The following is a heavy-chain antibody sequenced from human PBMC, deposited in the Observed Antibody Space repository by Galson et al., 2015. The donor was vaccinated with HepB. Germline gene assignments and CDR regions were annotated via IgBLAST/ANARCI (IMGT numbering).Heavy chain of an antibody. V-gene: IGHV3-15*07. CDR2: IKSKTDGGTT. D-gene: IGHD4-17*01. CDR3: TTVHDYGDFGWFDP. J-gene: IGHJ5*02. Sequence: SLRLSCAASGFTFSNAWMNWVRQAPGKGLEWVGRIKSKTDGGTTDYAAPVKGRFTISRDDSKNTLYLQMNSLKTEDTAVYYCTTVHDYGDFGWFDPWGQGTLVTVSS. CDR1: GFTFSNAW.